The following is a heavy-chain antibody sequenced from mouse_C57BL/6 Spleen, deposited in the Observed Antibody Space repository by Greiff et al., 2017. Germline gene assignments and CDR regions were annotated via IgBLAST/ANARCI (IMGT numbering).Heavy chain of an antibody. J-gene: IGHJ2*01. CDR1: GYTFTSYW. V-gene: IGHV1-69*01. CDR3: ARSGSNWYVDY. Sequence: QVQLQQPGAELVMPGASVKLSCKASGYTFTSYWMHWVKQRPGQGLEWIGEIDPSDSYTNYNQKFKGKSTLTVDKSSSTAYMQLSSLTSEDSAVYYCARSGSNWYVDYWGQGTTLTVSS. D-gene: IGHD4-1*01. CDR2: IDPSDSYT.